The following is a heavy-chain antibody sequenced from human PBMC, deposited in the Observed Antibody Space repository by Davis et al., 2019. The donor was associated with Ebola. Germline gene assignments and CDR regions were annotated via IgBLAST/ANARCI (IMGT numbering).Heavy chain of an antibody. J-gene: IGHJ4*02. V-gene: IGHV3-23*01. CDR3: AKDRRPTLQTYGDYHFDS. D-gene: IGHD4-17*01. Sequence: ETLSLTCSVSGGSISSDAYYWSWVRQAPGKGLEWVSGISGSGQTTYYADSVKGRFTISRDNSKSTLYLQMNSLRGEDTAVYFCAKDRRPTLQTYGDYHFDSWGQGTLVSVS. CDR1: GGSISSDAYY. CDR2: ISGSGQTT.